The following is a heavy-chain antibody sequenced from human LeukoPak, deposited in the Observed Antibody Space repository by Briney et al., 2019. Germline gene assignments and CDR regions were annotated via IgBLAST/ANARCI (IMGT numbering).Heavy chain of an antibody. Sequence: PGGSLRLSCAASGFTFSSYDMHWVRHATGKGLEWVSAIGTAGDTYYPGSVKGRFTISKDNSKNTLYLQMNSLRAEDTAVYYCAKDTVTTPSSFDYWGQGTLVTVSS. D-gene: IGHD4-17*01. CDR3: AKDTVTTPSSFDY. CDR2: IGTAGDT. J-gene: IGHJ4*02. V-gene: IGHV3-13*01. CDR1: GFTFSSYD.